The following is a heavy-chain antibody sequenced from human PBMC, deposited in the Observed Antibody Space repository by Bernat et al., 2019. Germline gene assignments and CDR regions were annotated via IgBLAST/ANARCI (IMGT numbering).Heavy chain of an antibody. J-gene: IGHJ4*02. CDR3: ARGEKTIAAPAVPFDY. D-gene: IGHD6-6*01. Sequence: QVQLVQSGAEVKKPGASVKVSCKASGYTFTGYYMHWVRQAPGQGLEWMGWINPNSGGTNYAQKFKGWVTMTRDTSISTPYMELSRLRSDDTAVYYCARGEKTIAAPAVPFDYWGQGTLVTVSS. V-gene: IGHV1-2*04. CDR1: GYTFTGYY. CDR2: INPNSGGT.